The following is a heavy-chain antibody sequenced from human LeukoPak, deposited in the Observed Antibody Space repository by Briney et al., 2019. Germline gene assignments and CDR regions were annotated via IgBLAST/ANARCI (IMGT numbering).Heavy chain of an antibody. CDR1: GGTFSSYA. J-gene: IGHJ4*02. Sequence: SVKVSCKASGGTFSSYANSWVRQAPGQGLEWMGGIIPIFGTANYAQKFQGRVTITADESTSTAYMELSSLRSEDTAVYYCARAESYCSGGSCVPFDYWGQGTLVTVSS. CDR3: ARAESYCSGGSCVPFDY. D-gene: IGHD2-15*01. V-gene: IGHV1-69*01. CDR2: IIPIFGTA.